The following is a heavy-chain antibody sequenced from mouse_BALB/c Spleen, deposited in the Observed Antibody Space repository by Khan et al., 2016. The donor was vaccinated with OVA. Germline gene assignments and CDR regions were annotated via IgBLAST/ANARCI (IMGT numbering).Heavy chain of an antibody. D-gene: IGHD2-4*01. J-gene: IGHJ3*01. CDR2: IWSAGST. CDR3: ARRGYDYGRGALFAY. CDR1: GFSLTNYS. Sequence: QVQLKESGPGLVQPSQSLSITCTVSGFSLTNYSLHWVRQSPGKGLEWLGVIWSAGSTAYNAAFISRLTIRKDNSRSQVFFKMNSLQPNDTAIYYCARRGYDYGRGALFAYWGQGTLVTVSA. V-gene: IGHV2-2*02.